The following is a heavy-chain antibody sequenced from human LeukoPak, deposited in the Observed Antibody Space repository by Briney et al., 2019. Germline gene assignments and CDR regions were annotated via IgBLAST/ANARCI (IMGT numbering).Heavy chain of an antibody. Sequence: PGRSLRLSCAASGFTFSSYSMNWVRQAPGKGLEWVSSISSSSSYIYYADSVKGRFTISRDNAKNSLYLQMNSLRAEDTAVYYCARAKGDRGAWYGGNSYYFDYWGQGTLVTVSS. CDR2: ISSSSSYI. V-gene: IGHV3-21*01. CDR1: GFTFSSYS. J-gene: IGHJ4*02. CDR3: ARAKGDRGAWYGGNSYYFDY. D-gene: IGHD4-23*01.